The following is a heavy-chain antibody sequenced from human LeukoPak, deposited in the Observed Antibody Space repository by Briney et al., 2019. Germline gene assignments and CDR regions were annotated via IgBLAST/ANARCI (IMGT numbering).Heavy chain of an antibody. Sequence: GGSLRLSCAASGFTLVGYWWTGVRKAPGKGWKGVANIKQDGSEKYYVDSVKGRFTISRDNAKNSLYLQMNSLRAEDTAVYYCARDRDGYNYYYWGQGTLVTVSS. D-gene: IGHD5-24*01. V-gene: IGHV3-7*01. CDR2: IKQDGSEK. J-gene: IGHJ4*02. CDR3: ARDRDGYNYYY. CDR1: GFTLVGYW.